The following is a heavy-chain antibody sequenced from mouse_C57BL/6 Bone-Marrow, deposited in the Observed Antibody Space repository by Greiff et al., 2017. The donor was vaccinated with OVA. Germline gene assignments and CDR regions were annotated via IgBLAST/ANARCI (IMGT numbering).Heavy chain of an antibody. Sequence: QVQLQQSGPGLVQPSQSLSITCTVSGFSLTSYGVHWVRQSPGKGLEWLGVIWRGGSTDYNAAFMSRLSITKDNSKSQVFFKMNSLQADDTAIYYCAKNLLLRAGAMDYWGQGTSVTVSS. J-gene: IGHJ4*01. V-gene: IGHV2-5*01. CDR3: AKNLLLRAGAMDY. CDR2: IWRGGST. CDR1: GFSLTSYG. D-gene: IGHD1-1*01.